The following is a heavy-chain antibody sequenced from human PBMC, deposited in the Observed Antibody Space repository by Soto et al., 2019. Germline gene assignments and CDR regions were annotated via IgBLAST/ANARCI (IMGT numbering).Heavy chain of an antibody. Sequence: SETLSLTCNVSGGSIRSNYWSWIRQPAGKALEWIGRIYTSGTTNYNPSLKSRATMLIDTSKNQFSLILSSVTAADTGVYYCAREGASGFGMDVWGQGTTLTVSS. D-gene: IGHD1-26*01. CDR2: IYTSGTT. CDR3: AREGASGFGMDV. V-gene: IGHV4-4*07. J-gene: IGHJ6*02. CDR1: GGSIRSNY.